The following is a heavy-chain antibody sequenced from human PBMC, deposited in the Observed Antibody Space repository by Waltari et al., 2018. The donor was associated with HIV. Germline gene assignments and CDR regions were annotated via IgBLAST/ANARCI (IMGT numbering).Heavy chain of an antibody. Sequence: QVQLVQSGAEVKKPGASAKVSCKASGYTFTDYYIHWVRQAPGQGLEWMGRINPNSGGTIYAQKFQGRVTMTRDTSINTAYMELSRLRYDDTAVYYCARARQQVEYCFDYWGQGTLVTVSS. CDR1: GYTFTDYY. J-gene: IGHJ4*02. V-gene: IGHV1-2*06. D-gene: IGHD6-13*01. CDR3: ARARQQVEYCFDY. CDR2: INPNSGGT.